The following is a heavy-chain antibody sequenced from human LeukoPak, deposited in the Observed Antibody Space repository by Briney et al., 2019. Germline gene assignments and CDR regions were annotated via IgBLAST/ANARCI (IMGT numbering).Heavy chain of an antibody. CDR2: IYTSGST. J-gene: IGHJ5*02. D-gene: IGHD3-9*01. CDR3: ARVGGYYYDILSGSQFDWFDP. CDR1: GYSISSGYY. Sequence: SETLSLTCTISGYSISSGYYWGWIRQPAGKGLEWIGRIYTSGSTKYNPSLKSRVTISVDTSKNQFSLKLTSVTAADTAVYYCARVGGYYYDILSGSQFDWFDPWGQGTLVTVSS. V-gene: IGHV4-61*02.